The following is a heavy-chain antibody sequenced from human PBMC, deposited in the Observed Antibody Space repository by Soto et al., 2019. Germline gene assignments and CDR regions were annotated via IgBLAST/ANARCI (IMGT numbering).Heavy chain of an antibody. CDR1: GGTFSTDS. Sequence: QVQLVQSGAEVKKPGSSVKVSCKASGGTFSTDSISWVRQAPGQGLEWMGGIIPMFGTANNAQKFQGRVTITADESTSTAYMELSGLRSEDTAVYFCAREIAGYYGMDVWGQGTTVTVAS. CDR3: AREIAGYYGMDV. D-gene: IGHD1-1*01. J-gene: IGHJ6*02. V-gene: IGHV1-69*12. CDR2: IIPMFGTA.